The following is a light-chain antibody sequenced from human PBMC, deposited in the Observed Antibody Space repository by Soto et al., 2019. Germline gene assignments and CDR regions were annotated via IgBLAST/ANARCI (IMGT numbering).Light chain of an antibody. V-gene: IGKV1-5*01. CDR2: DAS. CDR1: QSISSW. Sequence: IQMTQSPSTLSASIGDRVTITCRASQSISSWLAWYQQKPGKAPKLLIYDASSLESGVPSRFSGSGSGTEFTLTISSLQPDDFATYYCQQYNSYPLTFGQGTKVEIK. J-gene: IGKJ1*01. CDR3: QQYNSYPLT.